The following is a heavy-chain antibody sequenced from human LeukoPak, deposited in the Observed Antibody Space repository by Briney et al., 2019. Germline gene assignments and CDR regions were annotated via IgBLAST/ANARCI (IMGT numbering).Heavy chain of an antibody. CDR1: GDSISSYY. V-gene: IGHV4-4*07. J-gene: IGHJ5*02. CDR3: ARKALPGNWFDP. Sequence: SETLSLTCTVSGDSISSYYWSWIRQPAGGGLEWIGRIYASGSTNYNPSLKSRVTMSLDTSKNQFSLNLSSVTAADTAVYYCARKALPGNWFDPWGQGTLVTVSS. CDR2: IYASGST.